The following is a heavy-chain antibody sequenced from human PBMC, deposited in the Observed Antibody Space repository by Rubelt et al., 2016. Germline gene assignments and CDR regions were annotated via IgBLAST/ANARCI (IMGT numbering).Heavy chain of an antibody. D-gene: IGHD1-26*01. CDR3: ARVISGAPDY. Sequence: QAPGQGLEWMGWISAYNGNTNYAQKFQGRVTMTRNTSISTAYMELSSLRSEDTAVYYCARVISGAPDYWGQGTLVTVSS. CDR2: ISAYNGNT. J-gene: IGHJ4*02. V-gene: IGHV1-8*01.